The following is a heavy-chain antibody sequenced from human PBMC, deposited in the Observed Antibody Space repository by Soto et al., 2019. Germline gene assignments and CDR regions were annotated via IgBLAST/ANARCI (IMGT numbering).Heavy chain of an antibody. J-gene: IGHJ6*02. CDR3: AKEAGLVRFFDWLSNGLDV. CDR1: GFTFDDYA. D-gene: IGHD3-9*01. V-gene: IGHV3-9*01. Sequence: EVQLVESGGDLVQPGRSLRLSCAASGFTFDDYAMHWVRQAPGKGLEWVSGISWNSGNKGYADSVKGRFTISRDNAKNFLYLEMNSLRAEDTALYYCAKEAGLVRFFDWLSNGLDVWGQGTAVTDS. CDR2: ISWNSGNK.